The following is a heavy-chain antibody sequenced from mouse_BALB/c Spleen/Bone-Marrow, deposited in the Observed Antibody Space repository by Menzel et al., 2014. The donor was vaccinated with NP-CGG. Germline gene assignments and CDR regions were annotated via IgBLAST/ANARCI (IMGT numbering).Heavy chain of an antibody. CDR1: GDSITSGF. Sequence: EVKVVESGPSVVKPSQTLSLTCSVTGDSITSGFWNWIRKFPGNKLEYMGYISYSGTTYYNPSLKSRISFTRDTSKNQYYLQLISVTTEDTATYFCARWDFGNHYAMDYWGQGTSATVSS. D-gene: IGHD2-1*01. V-gene: IGHV3-8*02. J-gene: IGHJ4*01. CDR2: ISYSGTT. CDR3: ARWDFGNHYAMDY.